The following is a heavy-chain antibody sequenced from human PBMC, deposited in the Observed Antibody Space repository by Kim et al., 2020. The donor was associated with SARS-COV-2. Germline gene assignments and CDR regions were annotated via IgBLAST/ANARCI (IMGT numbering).Heavy chain of an antibody. J-gene: IGHJ4*02. V-gene: IGHV1-69*13. D-gene: IGHD3-9*01. CDR3: ARGYFDWLGPGY. CDR2: IIPIFGTA. CDR1: GGTFSSYA. Sequence: SVKVSCKASGGTFSSYAISWVRQAPGQGLEWMGGIIPIFGTANYAQKFQGRVTITADESTSTAYMELSSLRSEDTAVYYCARGYFDWLGPGYWCQGTLVTVSS.